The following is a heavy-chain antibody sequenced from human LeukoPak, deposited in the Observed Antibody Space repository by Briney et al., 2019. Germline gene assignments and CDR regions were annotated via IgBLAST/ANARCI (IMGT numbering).Heavy chain of an antibody. CDR2: IIPIFGTA. J-gene: IGHJ5*02. Sequence: SVKVSCKASGGTFSSYAISWVRQAPGQGLEWMGGIIPIFGTANYAQKFQGRVTITTDESTSTAYMELSSLRSEDTAVYYCARAIEGHSSSWYGILNWFDPWGQGTLVTVSS. CDR1: GGTFSSYA. D-gene: IGHD6-13*01. V-gene: IGHV1-69*05. CDR3: ARAIEGHSSSWYGILNWFDP.